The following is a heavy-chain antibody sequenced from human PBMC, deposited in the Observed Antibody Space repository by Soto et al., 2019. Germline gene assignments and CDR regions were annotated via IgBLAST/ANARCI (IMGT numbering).Heavy chain of an antibody. D-gene: IGHD3-22*01. J-gene: IGHJ4*02. CDR2: IYYSGST. CDR3: ARGRTAMIASG. Sequence: SETLSLTCTVSGGSISSYYWSWIRQPPGKGLEWIGYIYYSGSTNYNPSLKSRVTISVDTSKNQFSLKLSSVTAADTAVYYCARGRTAMIASGWGQGTLVTVSS. CDR1: GGSISSYY. V-gene: IGHV4-59*01.